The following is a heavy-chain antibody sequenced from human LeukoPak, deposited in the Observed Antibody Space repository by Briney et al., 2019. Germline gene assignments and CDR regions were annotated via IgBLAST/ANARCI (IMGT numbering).Heavy chain of an antibody. CDR2: INHNGSVN. CDR3: AKGGGLDV. J-gene: IGHJ6*02. Sequence: GGSLRLSCAASGFTFSSYWMNWARQAPGKGLEWVASINHNGSVNYYVDSVKGRFTISRDNAKNSLYLQMSNLRAEDTAVYFCAKGGGLDVWGQGATVTVSS. D-gene: IGHD3-16*01. CDR1: GFTFSSYW. V-gene: IGHV3-7*03.